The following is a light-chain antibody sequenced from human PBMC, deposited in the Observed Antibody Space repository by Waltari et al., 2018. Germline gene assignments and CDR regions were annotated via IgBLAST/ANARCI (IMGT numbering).Light chain of an antibody. CDR3: QQRSNWPPIT. Sequence: ELVSTQSPATLSLSPGDRATLSCRASQSVSSYLAWYQQKPGQAPRLLIYDAATRATGIPARFSGSGSGTTFTLTSSSLEPEDFAVYYCQQRSNWPPITFGQGTRLEIK. V-gene: IGKV3-11*01. CDR1: QSVSSY. J-gene: IGKJ5*01. CDR2: DAA.